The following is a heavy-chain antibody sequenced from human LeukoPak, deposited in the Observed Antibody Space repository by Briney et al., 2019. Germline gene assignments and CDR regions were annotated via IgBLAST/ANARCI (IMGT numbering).Heavy chain of an antibody. CDR2: IHQHGSKE. V-gene: IGHV3-7*01. J-gene: IGHJ4*02. Sequence: GGSLRLSCTTSGFNFRAYWMGWVRQAPGKGLEWVANIHQHGSKENYVDSVKGRFTISRDNSKNTLYLQMNSLRAEDTAVYYCARDQGSAYYDFWSGYYTGGFDYWGQGTLVTVSS. CDR3: ARDQGSAYYDFWSGYYTGGFDY. CDR1: GFNFRAYW. D-gene: IGHD3-3*01.